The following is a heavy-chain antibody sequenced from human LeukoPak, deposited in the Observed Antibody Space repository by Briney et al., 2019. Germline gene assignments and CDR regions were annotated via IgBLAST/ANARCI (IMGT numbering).Heavy chain of an antibody. V-gene: IGHV1-2*06. Sequence: ASVTVSFKASVYTFIHYYLHWVRQAPGQGLAYMGRINSNSDYTKYSQSFQGRVTMTRDTSISTAYMELSRLISDDTAVYYCARGDTMVRGLISDYWGQGTLVTGSS. CDR1: VYTFIHYY. J-gene: IGHJ4*02. CDR3: ARGDTMVRGLISDY. CDR2: INSNSDYT. D-gene: IGHD3-10*01.